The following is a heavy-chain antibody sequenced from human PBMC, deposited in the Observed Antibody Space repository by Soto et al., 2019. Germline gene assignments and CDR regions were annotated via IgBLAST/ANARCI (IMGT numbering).Heavy chain of an antibody. CDR2: INHSGST. V-gene: IGHV4-34*01. J-gene: IGHJ6*02. CDR1: GGSFSGYY. CDR3: ARVSYNWKPAYYYYGMDV. Sequence: SETLSLTCAVYGGSFSGYYWSWIRQPPGKGLEWIGEINHSGSTNYNPSLKSRVTISVDTSKNQFSLKLSSVTAADTAVYYCARVSYNWKPAYYYYGMDVWGQGTTVTVSS. D-gene: IGHD1-20*01.